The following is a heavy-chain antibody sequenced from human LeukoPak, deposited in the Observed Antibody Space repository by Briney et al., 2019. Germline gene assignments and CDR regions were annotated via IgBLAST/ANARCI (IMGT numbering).Heavy chain of an antibody. CDR1: GGSFSGYY. D-gene: IGHD6-13*01. Sequence: SETLSLTCAVYGGSFSGYYWSWIRQPPGKGLEWIGEINHSGSTNYNPSLKSRVTISVDTSKNQFSLKLSSVTAADTAVYYCARGYGYVVHGFDYWGQRTLVTVSS. CDR3: ARGYGYVVHGFDY. J-gene: IGHJ4*02. CDR2: INHSGST. V-gene: IGHV4-34*01.